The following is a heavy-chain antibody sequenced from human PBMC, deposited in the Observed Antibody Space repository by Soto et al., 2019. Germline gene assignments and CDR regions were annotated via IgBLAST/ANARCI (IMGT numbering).Heavy chain of an antibody. CDR1: GGSISSYY. D-gene: IGHD3-16*01. CDR2: ICYSGST. J-gene: IGHJ4*02. V-gene: IGHV4-59*01. CDR3: AREVPYGPVDY. Sequence: QVQLQESGPGLVKPSETLSLTCTVSGGSISSYYWSWIRQPPGKGLEWIGYICYSGSTNYNPSLKSRVTRAVDTSKNQFALKLSSVTAADTAVYYGAREVPYGPVDYWGQGTLVPVSS.